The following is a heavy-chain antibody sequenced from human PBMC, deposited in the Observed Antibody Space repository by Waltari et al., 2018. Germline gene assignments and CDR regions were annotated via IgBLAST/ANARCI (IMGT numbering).Heavy chain of an antibody. V-gene: IGHV4-59*01. J-gene: IGHJ4*02. CDR1: GGSIISYS. CDR2: IYYSGST. D-gene: IGHD3-3*01. Sequence: QVQLQESGSGLVKPSETLSLTCTVSGGSIISYSWSWLRQPPGTGLEWIGYIYYSGSTNYNPSLKSRVTISVDTSKNQFSLKLSSVTAADTAVYYCARGRGDFWSGYYPANPFDYWGQGTLVTVSS. CDR3: ARGRGDFWSGYYPANPFDY.